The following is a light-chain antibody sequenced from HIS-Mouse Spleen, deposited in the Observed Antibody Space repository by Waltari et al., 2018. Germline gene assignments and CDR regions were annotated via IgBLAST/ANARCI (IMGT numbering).Light chain of an antibody. CDR3: QQYNNWPPLT. CDR2: GAS. Sequence: DIQLTQSPSFLSASVGDRVTITCRASQGISSYLAWYQQKPGKAPKLLIYGASTRATGIPARFSGSGSGTEFTLTISSLQSEDFAVYYCQQYNNWPPLTFGGGTKVEIK. J-gene: IGKJ4*01. CDR1: QGISSY. V-gene: IGKV1-9*01.